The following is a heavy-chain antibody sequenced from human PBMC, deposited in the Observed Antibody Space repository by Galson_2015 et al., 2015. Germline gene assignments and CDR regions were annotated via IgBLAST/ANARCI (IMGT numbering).Heavy chain of an antibody. J-gene: IGHJ3*01. V-gene: IGHV2-5*02. CDR3: AHRGKDMQDAFDV. CDR1: GFSLSSSGVG. Sequence: PALVKPTQPLTVPCTFTGFSLSSSGVGVGWIRQPPGMALECLALIYWDDDTRYSPSLKNRLTITKDTSKNQVVLTMTNMDPVDTATYYCAHRGKDMQDAFDVWGQGTMATVSS. D-gene: IGHD2-15*01. CDR2: IYWDDDT.